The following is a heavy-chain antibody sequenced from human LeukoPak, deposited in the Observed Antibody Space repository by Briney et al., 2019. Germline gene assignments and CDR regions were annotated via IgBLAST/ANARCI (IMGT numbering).Heavy chain of an antibody. CDR3: ARYYSGSYYEDY. CDR2: IIPILGIA. J-gene: IGHJ4*02. CDR1: GGTFSSYA. Sequence: GASVKVSCKASGGTFSSYAISWVRQAPGQGLEWMGRIIPILGIANYAQKFQGRVTITADKSTSTAYMELSSLRSEDTAVYYCARYYSGSYYEDYWGQGTLVTASS. V-gene: IGHV1-69*04. D-gene: IGHD1-26*01.